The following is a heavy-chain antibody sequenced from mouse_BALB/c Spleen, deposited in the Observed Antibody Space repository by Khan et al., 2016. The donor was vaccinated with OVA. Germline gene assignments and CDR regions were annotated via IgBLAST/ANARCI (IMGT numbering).Heavy chain of an antibody. Sequence: QVQLKESGAELVKPGASVKLSCKASGYTFTSYYMYWVKQRPGQGLEWIGEINPNNGGTNFNEKFKSKATLTVDKSSSTAYMQLNNLTSEDSTVYYCTESGYSSFAYWGQGTLVTVSA. V-gene: IGHV1S81*02. CDR1: GYTFTSYY. CDR3: TESGYSSFAY. CDR2: INPNNGGT. J-gene: IGHJ3*01. D-gene: IGHD2-12*01.